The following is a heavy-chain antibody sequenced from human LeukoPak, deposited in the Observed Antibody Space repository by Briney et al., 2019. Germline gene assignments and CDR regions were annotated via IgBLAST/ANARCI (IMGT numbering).Heavy chain of an antibody. CDR1: GFTFSSYA. D-gene: IGHD2-2*01. CDR2: ISGSGGST. CDR3: AKDTCSSTSCYFIYYYYMDV. J-gene: IGHJ6*03. Sequence: GGSLRLSCAASGFTFSSYAMSWVRQAPGKGLEWVSAISGSGGSTYHADSVKGRFTISRDNSKNTLCLQMNSLRAEDTAVYYCAKDTCSSTSCYFIYYYYMDVWGKGTTVTVSS. V-gene: IGHV3-23*01.